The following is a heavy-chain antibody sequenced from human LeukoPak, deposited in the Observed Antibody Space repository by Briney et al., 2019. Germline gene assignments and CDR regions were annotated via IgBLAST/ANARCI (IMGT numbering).Heavy chain of an antibody. D-gene: IGHD3-10*01. Sequence: SETLSLTCTVSGGSISSCYWSWIRQPPGKGLEWIGYIYYSGSTNYDPSLKSRVTISVDTSKNQFSLKLSSVTAADTAVYYCARRRGGSGSYYFDYWGQGTLVTVSS. CDR1: GGSISSCY. CDR2: IYYSGST. V-gene: IGHV4-59*08. J-gene: IGHJ4*02. CDR3: ARRRGGSGSYYFDY.